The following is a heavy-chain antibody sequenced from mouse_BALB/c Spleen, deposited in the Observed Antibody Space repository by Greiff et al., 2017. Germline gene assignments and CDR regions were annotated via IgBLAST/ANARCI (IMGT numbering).Heavy chain of an antibody. Sequence: VQLQQSGPELVKPGASVKISCKASGYSFTGYFMNWVMQSHGKSLEWIGRINPYNGDTFYNQKFKGKATLTVDKSSSTAHMELRSLASEDSAVYYCARGGVRRRYFDVWGAGTTVTVSS. V-gene: IGHV1-20*02. J-gene: IGHJ1*01. CDR3: ARGGVRRRYFDV. D-gene: IGHD1-2*01. CDR1: GYSFTGYF. CDR2: INPYNGDT.